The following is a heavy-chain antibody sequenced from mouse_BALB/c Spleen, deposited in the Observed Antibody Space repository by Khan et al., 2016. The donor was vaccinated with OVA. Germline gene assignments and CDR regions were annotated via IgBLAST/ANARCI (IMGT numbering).Heavy chain of an antibody. CDR1: GFSLTNYG. V-gene: IGHV2-6-1*01. Sequence: QVRLQQSGPGLVAPSQSLSITCTISGFSLTNYGVHWVRQPPGKGLEWLVVIWSDGTTTYDSALKSRLTISKDNSKSQVFLKMDSLQTDDTAMYXCARQPYFHYYVMDYWGQGTSVTVSS. CDR3: ARQPYFHYYVMDY. J-gene: IGHJ4*01. D-gene: IGHD2-10*01. CDR2: IWSDGTT.